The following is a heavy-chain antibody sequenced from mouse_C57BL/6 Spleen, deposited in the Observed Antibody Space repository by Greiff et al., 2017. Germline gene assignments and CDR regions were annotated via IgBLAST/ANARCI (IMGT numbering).Heavy chain of an antibody. V-gene: IGHV5-4*01. Sequence: EVKVEESGGGLVKPGGSLKLSCAASGFTFSSYAMSWVRQTPEKRLEWVATISDGGSYTYYPDNVKGRFTISRDNAKNNLYLQMSHLKSEDTAMYYCARDLTGTDYAMDYWGQGTSVTVSS. CDR1: GFTFSSYA. CDR2: ISDGGSYT. D-gene: IGHD4-1*01. J-gene: IGHJ4*01. CDR3: ARDLTGTDYAMDY.